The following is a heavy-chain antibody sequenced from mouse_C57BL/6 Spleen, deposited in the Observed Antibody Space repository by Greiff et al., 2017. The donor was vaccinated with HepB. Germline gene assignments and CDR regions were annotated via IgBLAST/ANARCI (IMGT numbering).Heavy chain of an antibody. V-gene: IGHV1-69*01. J-gene: IGHJ2*01. D-gene: IGHD3-2*02. Sequence: VQLQHPGAELVMPGASVKLSCKASGYTFTSYWMHWVKQRPGQGLEWIGEIDPSDSYTNYNQKFKGKSTLTVDKSSSTAYMQLSSLTSEDSAVYYCARLRQLRLRDYFDYWGQGTTLTVSS. CDR1: GYTFTSYW. CDR3: ARLRQLRLRDYFDY. CDR2: IDPSDSYT.